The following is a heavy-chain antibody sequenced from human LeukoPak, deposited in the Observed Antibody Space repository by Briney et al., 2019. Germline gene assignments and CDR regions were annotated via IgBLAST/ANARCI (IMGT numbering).Heavy chain of an antibody. V-gene: IGHV3-21*01. CDR3: ARVPADSYYFQYYHMDV. Sequence: GGSLRLSCAASGFIFSSYSINWVCQAPGKGLEWVSSISSSSTYIYYADSVKGRFTISRDNAKNSLYLQMNSLRAEDTAVYYCARVPADSYYFQYYHMDVWGKGTTVTVSS. CDR2: ISSSSTYI. D-gene: IGHD6-13*01. J-gene: IGHJ6*03. CDR1: GFIFSSYS.